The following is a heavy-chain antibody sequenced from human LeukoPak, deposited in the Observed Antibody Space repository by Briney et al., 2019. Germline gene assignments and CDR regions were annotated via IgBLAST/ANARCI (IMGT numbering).Heavy chain of an antibody. CDR3: VKDLSYETSGSFFDY. D-gene: IGHD3-22*01. J-gene: IGHJ4*02. Sequence: GGSLRLSCAASGFTFEDYTMHWVRQAPGKTLEWVSLISWDGTTFYADSVKGRFTISRDNSKDSLYLRMDTLRSEDTAFYYCVKDLSYETSGSFFDYWGKGTLVTVS. CDR2: ISWDGTT. V-gene: IGHV3-43*01. CDR1: GFTFEDYT.